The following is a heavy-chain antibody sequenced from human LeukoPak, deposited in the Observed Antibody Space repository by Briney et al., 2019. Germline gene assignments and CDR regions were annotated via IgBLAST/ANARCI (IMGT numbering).Heavy chain of an antibody. V-gene: IGHV3-23*01. J-gene: IGHJ4*02. D-gene: IGHD1-26*01. CDR1: GGSISSSN. Sequence: ETLSLTCAVSGGSISSSNWWSWVRQAPGKGLEWVSVMSGGGGSTYDADSVKGRFTISRDNSKNTLYLQMNSLRAEDTAVYYCAKEYSGNYYYFDYWGQGTLVTVSS. CDR2: MSGGGGST. CDR3: AKEYSGNYYYFDY.